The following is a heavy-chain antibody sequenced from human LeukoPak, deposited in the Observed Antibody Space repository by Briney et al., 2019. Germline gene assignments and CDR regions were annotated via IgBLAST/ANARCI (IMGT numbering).Heavy chain of an antibody. CDR3: VRGVGVSRFNYLDS. CDR2: IWYDASNK. Sequence: AGGSLRLSCAAAGFTFSSFGMHWARQAPGKGLEWVAVIWYDASNKYYADSVKGRFTISRDNSKNTLYLQMNSLRDDDTAVYYCVRGVGVSRFNYLDSWGQGTLVIVSS. J-gene: IGHJ4*02. CDR1: GFTFSSFG. V-gene: IGHV3-33*01. D-gene: IGHD6-13*01.